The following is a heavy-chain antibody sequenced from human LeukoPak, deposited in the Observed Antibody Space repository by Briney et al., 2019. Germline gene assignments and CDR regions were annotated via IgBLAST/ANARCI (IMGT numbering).Heavy chain of an antibody. CDR2: ISAYNGNT. CDR1: GYTFTGYY. CDR3: ARGAWELLGYYDY. Sequence: ASVKVSCKTSGYTFTGYYMHWVRQAPGQGLEWMGWISAYNGNTNYAQKLQGRVTMTTDTSTSTAYMELRSLRSDDTAVYYCARGAWELLGYYDYWGQGTLVTVSS. D-gene: IGHD1-26*01. J-gene: IGHJ4*02. V-gene: IGHV1-18*04.